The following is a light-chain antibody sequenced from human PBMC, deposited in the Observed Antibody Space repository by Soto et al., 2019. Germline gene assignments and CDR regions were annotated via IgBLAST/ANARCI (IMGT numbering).Light chain of an antibody. CDR1: QSVSSNY. Sequence: ENVLTQSPGTLSLSPGERATLSCRASQSVSSNYLAWYQQKPGQAPRLLIYGASSRTTVIPDRLRGSGFGTDFNLHISRLENGDFAVYYWQQDGRSPPLTFGGGTNVEIK. CDR2: GAS. V-gene: IGKV3-20*01. CDR3: QQDGRSPPLT. J-gene: IGKJ4*01.